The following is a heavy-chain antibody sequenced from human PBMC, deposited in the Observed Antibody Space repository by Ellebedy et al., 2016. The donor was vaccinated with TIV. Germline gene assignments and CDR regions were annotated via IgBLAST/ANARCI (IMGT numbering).Heavy chain of an antibody. V-gene: IGHV4-39*07. D-gene: IGHD5-18*01. Sequence: SETLSLXCTVSGGSISRSSYYWGWIRQPPGKGLEWIGSMYYRGSTYNNPSLKRRVTISVDRSKNQFSLNLSSVTAADTAVYYCARGRGSSYDLPLQHWGQGTLVTVSS. J-gene: IGHJ1*01. CDR1: GGSISRSSYY. CDR2: MYYRGST. CDR3: ARGRGSSYDLPLQH.